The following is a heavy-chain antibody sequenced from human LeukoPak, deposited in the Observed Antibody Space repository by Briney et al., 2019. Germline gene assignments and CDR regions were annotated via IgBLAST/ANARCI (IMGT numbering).Heavy chain of an antibody. V-gene: IGHV4-34*01. J-gene: IGHJ5*02. Sequence: SETLSLTCAVYGGSFSGYYWSWIRQPPGKGLEWIGEINHSGSTNYNPSLKSRVTISVDTSKNQFSLKLSSVTAADTDVYYCARGGVVVVAATGNWFDPWGQGTLVTVSS. CDR2: INHSGST. D-gene: IGHD2-15*01. CDR1: GGSFSGYY. CDR3: ARGGVVVVAATGNWFDP.